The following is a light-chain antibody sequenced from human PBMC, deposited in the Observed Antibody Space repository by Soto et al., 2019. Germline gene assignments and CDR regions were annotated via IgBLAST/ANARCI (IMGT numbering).Light chain of an antibody. V-gene: IGKV3-11*01. CDR3: QQRINWRPFSFT. Sequence: EIVLTQSPATLSLSPGDRAILSCRASQSISSYLAWYQQKPGQAPRLLIFDTSNRATGIPARFSGSGSGTDFTLTISRLEPEDFAVYYCQQRINWRPFSFTFGPGTTVDI. CDR1: QSISSY. J-gene: IGKJ3*01. CDR2: DTS.